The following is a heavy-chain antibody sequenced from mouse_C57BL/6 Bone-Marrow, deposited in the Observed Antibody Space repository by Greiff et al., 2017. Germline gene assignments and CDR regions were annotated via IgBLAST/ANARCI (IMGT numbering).Heavy chain of an antibody. V-gene: IGHV1-82*01. J-gene: IGHJ3*01. Sequence: VQLQQSGPELVKPGASVKISCKASGYAFSSSWINWVKQRPGQGLEWIGRIYPGDGDTNYNGKFKGKATLTADKSSSTAYMQLSSLTSEDSAVYFCARPFFAYWGQGTLVTVSA. CDR2: IYPGDGDT. CDR3: ARPFFAY. CDR1: GYAFSSSW.